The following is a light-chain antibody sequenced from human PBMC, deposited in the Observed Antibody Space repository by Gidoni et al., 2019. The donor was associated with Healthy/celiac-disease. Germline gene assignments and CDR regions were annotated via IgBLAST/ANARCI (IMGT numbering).Light chain of an antibody. CDR3: AAWDDSLNGVV. V-gene: IGLV1-44*01. Sequence: QSVLTQPPSASGTPGQRVTISCSGSSSNSGSNTVTWYQQLPGTAPKLLIYSNNQRPSGVPDRFSGSTSGPSASLALSGLQSEDEADYYCAAWDDSLNGVVFGGGTKLTVL. CDR1: SSNSGSNT. J-gene: IGLJ2*01. CDR2: SNN.